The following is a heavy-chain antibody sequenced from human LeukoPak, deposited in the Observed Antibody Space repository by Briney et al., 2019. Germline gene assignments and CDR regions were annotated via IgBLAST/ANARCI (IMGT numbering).Heavy chain of an antibody. Sequence: ASVKVSCTASGDILNSYHIHWVRQAPGQGLEWMGIIKHSGGSTTYAQKFQGRLTMTRDTSTGTVNMELSSLTSEDTAVYYCAREAAAAPSGRFDPWGQGTLVTVSS. V-gene: IGHV1-46*02. CDR2: IKHSGGST. D-gene: IGHD6-13*01. CDR1: GDILNSYH. CDR3: AREAAAAPSGRFDP. J-gene: IGHJ5*02.